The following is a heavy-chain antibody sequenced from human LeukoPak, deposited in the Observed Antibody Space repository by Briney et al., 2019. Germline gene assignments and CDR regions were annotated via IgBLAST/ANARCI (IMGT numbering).Heavy chain of an antibody. CDR2: IYYSGST. J-gene: IGHJ6*03. CDR1: GYSISSSSYY. D-gene: IGHD2/OR15-2a*01. V-gene: IGHV4-39*07. CDR3: ARDNSALDTDYYYYYYYMDV. Sequence: SETLSLTCTVSGYSISSSSYYWGWIRQPPGKGLEWIGSIYYSGSTYYNPSLKSRVTISVDTSKNQFSLKLSSVTAADTAVYYCARDNSALDTDYYYYYYYMDVWGKGTTVTVSS.